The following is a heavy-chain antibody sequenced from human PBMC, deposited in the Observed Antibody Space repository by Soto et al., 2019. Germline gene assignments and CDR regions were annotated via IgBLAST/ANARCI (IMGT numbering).Heavy chain of an antibody. CDR1: GFTFSSYG. J-gene: IGHJ4*02. Sequence: PGGSLRLSCAASGFTFSSYGMHWVRQAPGKGLEWVAVISYDGSNKYYADSVKGRFTISRDNSKNTLYLQMNSLRAEDTAVYYCAKSAHYDFWSGSLRVPDEYYFDYWGQGTLVTVSS. D-gene: IGHD3-3*01. CDR2: ISYDGSNK. CDR3: AKSAHYDFWSGSLRVPDEYYFDY. V-gene: IGHV3-30*18.